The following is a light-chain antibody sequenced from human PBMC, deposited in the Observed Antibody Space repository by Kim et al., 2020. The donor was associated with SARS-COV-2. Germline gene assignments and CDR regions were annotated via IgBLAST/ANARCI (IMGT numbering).Light chain of an antibody. CDR2: GAS. J-gene: IGKJ5*01. V-gene: IGKV3-11*01. CDR3: QQRAS. Sequence: VALSWSPGERATLSCRASQSVIRNLAWYQQNPGQAPRLLIYGASSRATGIPARFSGTGSGTDFTLTISSLEPEDFAVYYCQQRASFGQGTRLEIK. CDR1: QSVIRN.